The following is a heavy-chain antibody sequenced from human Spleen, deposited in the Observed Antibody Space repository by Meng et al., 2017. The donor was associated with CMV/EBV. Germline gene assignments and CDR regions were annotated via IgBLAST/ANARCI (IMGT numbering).Heavy chain of an antibody. D-gene: IGHD2-2*01. CDR2: ISAYNGNT. J-gene: IGHJ6*02. V-gene: IGHV1-18*01. CDR3: ARDGGYCTSTSCYVYGMDV. Sequence: ASVKVSCKASGYSFRTHGISWVRQAPGQGLEWMGWISAYNGNTNYAQNFQGRVTMTTDTSTNIGYMELRSLRSDDTAVYYCARDGGYCTSTSCYVYGMDVWGQGTTVTVS. CDR1: GYSFRTHG.